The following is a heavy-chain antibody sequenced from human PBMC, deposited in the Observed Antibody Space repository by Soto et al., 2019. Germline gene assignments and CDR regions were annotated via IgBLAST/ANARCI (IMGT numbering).Heavy chain of an antibody. CDR3: ARSDYYDDTGTCEI. J-gene: IGHJ4*02. CDR1: GYSFSDFG. V-gene: IGHV1-18*04. CDR2: ISGKNGNT. Sequence: QVHLVQSGGELKKPGASVKVSCKASGYSFSDFGITWVRQATGQGLEWMGWISGKNGNTNYAQKVHGRVTVPADTSKSTAYMELRALTSDDTGIYYWARSDYYDDTGTCEIWCQGTPVTVSS. D-gene: IGHD4-17*01.